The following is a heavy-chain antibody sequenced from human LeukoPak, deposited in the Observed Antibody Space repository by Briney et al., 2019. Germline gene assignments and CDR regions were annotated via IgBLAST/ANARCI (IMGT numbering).Heavy chain of an antibody. V-gene: IGHV4-38-2*01. CDR3: ATSTYYYGSGSPPGVDY. D-gene: IGHD3-10*01. J-gene: IGHJ4*02. CDR2: IYHSGST. Sequence: PSETLSLTCAVFGYSISSGYYWGWVRQPPGKGLEWIGSIYHSGSTYYNPSLKSRVTISVDTSKNQFSLKLSSVTAADTAVYYCATSTYYYGSGSPPGVDYWGQGTLVTVSS. CDR1: GYSISSGYY.